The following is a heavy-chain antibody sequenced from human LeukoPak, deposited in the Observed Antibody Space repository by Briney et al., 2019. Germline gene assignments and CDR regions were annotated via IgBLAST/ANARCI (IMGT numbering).Heavy chain of an antibody. D-gene: IGHD6-13*01. CDR2: IYTSGST. Sequence: PSQTLSLTCTVSGGSISSGSYYWSWIRQPAGKGLEWIGRIYTSGSTNYNPSLKSRVTISVDTSKNQFSLKLSSVTAADTAVYYCARDSSSRYLFDYWGQGTLVTVSS. CDR1: GGSISSGSYY. V-gene: IGHV4-61*02. J-gene: IGHJ4*02. CDR3: ARDSSSRYLFDY.